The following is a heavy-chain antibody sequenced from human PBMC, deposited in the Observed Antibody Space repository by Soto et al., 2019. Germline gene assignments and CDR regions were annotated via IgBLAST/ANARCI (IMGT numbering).Heavy chain of an antibody. CDR2: INPNSGGT. V-gene: IGHV1-2*02. J-gene: IGHJ4*02. CDR3: ARGANRNYWSYYDF. CDR1: GYSFTGYY. Sequence: ASVKVSCKASGYSFTGYYIHWVRQAPGQGLEWMGWINPNSGGTNYAQKFQGRVTMTRGTSISTAYMELTRLRSDDTAVYYCARGANRNYWSYYDFWGQGTLVTFSS. D-gene: IGHD1-7*01.